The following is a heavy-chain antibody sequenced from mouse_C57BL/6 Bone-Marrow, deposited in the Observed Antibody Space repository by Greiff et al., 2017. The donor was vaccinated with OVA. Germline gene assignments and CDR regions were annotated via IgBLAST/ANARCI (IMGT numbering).Heavy chain of an antibody. D-gene: IGHD1-1*01. V-gene: IGHV1-26*01. J-gene: IGHJ1*03. CDR3: ARRSFGSSYPHWYFDV. Sequence: VQLQQSGPELVKPGASVKISCKASGYTFTDYYMNWVKQSHGKSLEWIGDINPNNGGTSHNQKFKGKATLTVDKSSSTAYMELRSLTSEDSAVYYCARRSFGSSYPHWYFDVWGTGTTVTVSS. CDR2: INPNNGGT. CDR1: GYTFTDYY.